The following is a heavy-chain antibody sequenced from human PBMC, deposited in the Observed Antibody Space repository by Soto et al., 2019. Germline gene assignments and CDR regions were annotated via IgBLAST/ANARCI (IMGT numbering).Heavy chain of an antibody. CDR3: ASITGYSSGYYFDY. J-gene: IGHJ4*02. D-gene: IGHD6-19*01. CDR2: IYYSGIT. V-gene: IGHV4-59*08. Sequence: SETLSLTCTVSGGSISSYYWSWIRQPPGKGLEWIGYIYYSGITNYNPSLKSRVTISVDTSKNQFSLKLSSVTAADTAVYYCASITGYSSGYYFDYWGQGTLVTVSS. CDR1: GGSISSYY.